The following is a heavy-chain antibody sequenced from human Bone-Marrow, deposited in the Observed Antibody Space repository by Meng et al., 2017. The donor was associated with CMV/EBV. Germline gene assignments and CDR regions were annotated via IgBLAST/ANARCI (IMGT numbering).Heavy chain of an antibody. J-gene: IGHJ4*02. CDR3: ARARSPTHFDY. CDR1: GFTFSTYD. V-gene: IGHV3-13*01. Sequence: GESLKISCTASGFTFSTYDFHWVRQPTGKGLEWVSSIGTVGDTYSIGSVKGRFIISREDAKNTVYLQTNDLRDGDTGLYYCARARSPTHFDYWGQGALVTVSS. CDR2: IGTVGDT.